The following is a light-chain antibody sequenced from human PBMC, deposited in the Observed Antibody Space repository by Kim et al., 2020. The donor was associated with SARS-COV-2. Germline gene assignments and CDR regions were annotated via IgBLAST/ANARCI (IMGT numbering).Light chain of an antibody. V-gene: IGLV3-1*01. CDR3: QAWDSSTVV. Sequence: SMSPGQTASRTSSEDKLGDKYACWYQQKPGQSPVLIIYQDSKRPSGIPERFSGSNAGNTATLTISGTQAMDEADYYCQAWDSSTVVFGGGTQLTVL. CDR1: KLGDKY. J-gene: IGLJ2*01. CDR2: QDS.